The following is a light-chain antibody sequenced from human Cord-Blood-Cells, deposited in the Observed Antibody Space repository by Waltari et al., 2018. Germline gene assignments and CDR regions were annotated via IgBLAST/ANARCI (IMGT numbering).Light chain of an antibody. J-gene: IGLJ3*02. CDR1: SSDVGSYNL. V-gene: IGLV2-23*01. Sequence: QSALTQPAPVSGSPGQSITISCTGTSSDVGSYNLFSWYQQHPSKAPKLMIYEGSKRPSGVSNRFSGSKSGNTASLTISGLQAEDEADYYCCSYAGSSTLVFGGGTKLTVL. CDR3: CSYAGSSTLV. CDR2: EGS.